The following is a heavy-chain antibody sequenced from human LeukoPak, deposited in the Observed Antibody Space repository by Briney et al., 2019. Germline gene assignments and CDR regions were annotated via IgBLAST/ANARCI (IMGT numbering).Heavy chain of an antibody. J-gene: IGHJ3*02. Sequence: GGSLRLSCAASGFSFSNYGMNWVRQAPGKGLEWVSAISRSGDSTYYAASVKGHFTISRDNSENTLFLQMNSLRAEDTAVYYCARDPNGDYIGAFDMWGPGTMVTVSS. CDR1: GFSFSNYG. D-gene: IGHD4-17*01. CDR3: ARDPNGDYIGAFDM. CDR2: ISRSGDST. V-gene: IGHV3-23*01.